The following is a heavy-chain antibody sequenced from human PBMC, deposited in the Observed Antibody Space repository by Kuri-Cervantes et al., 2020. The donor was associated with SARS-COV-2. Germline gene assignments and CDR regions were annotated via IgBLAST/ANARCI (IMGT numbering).Heavy chain of an antibody. Sequence: GESLKISCAASGFTFSSYGMHWVRQAPGKGLEWVAFIRCDGSNKYYADSVKGRFTISRDNSKNTLYLQMNSLRAEDTAVYYCARGGRVRSSGWSDAFDIWGQGTMVTVSS. V-gene: IGHV3-30*02. D-gene: IGHD6-19*01. CDR2: IRCDGSNK. CDR1: GFTFSSYG. CDR3: ARGGRVRSSGWSDAFDI. J-gene: IGHJ3*02.